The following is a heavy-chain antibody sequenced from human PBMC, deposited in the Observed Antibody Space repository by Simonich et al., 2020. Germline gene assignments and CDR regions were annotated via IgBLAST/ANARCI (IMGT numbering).Heavy chain of an antibody. CDR2: IYYSGGT. CDR3: ARHAGFAFDI. V-gene: IGHV4-39*01. CDR1: GGSISSSSYY. J-gene: IGHJ3*02. D-gene: IGHD6-13*01. Sequence: QLQLQESGPGLVKPSETLSLTCTVSGGSISSSSYYWGWIRQPPGKGLEWIGSIYYSGGTYYNPSLKSGVTISVATSKNQFSLKLSSVTAADTAVYYCARHAGFAFDIWGQGTMVTVSS.